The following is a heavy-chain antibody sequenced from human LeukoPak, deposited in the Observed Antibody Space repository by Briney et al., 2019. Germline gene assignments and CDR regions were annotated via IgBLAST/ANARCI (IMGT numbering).Heavy chain of an antibody. CDR3: ARIDRAVAGTIDY. Sequence: SETLSLTCTVSGGSISSYFWSWIRQPPGKGLEWIGYIYYSGSTNYNPSLRSRVTMSVDTSKNQFSLKLSSVTAADTAVYYCARIDRAVAGTIDYWGQGTLVTVSS. CDR2: IYYSGST. CDR1: GGSISSYF. D-gene: IGHD6-19*01. J-gene: IGHJ4*02. V-gene: IGHV4-59*08.